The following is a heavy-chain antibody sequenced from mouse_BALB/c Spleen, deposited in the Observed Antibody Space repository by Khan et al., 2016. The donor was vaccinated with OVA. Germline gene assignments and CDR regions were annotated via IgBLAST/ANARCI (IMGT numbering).Heavy chain of an antibody. CDR3: ARQPYYDYHVMDY. V-gene: IGHV2-6-1*01. J-gene: IGHJ4*01. D-gene: IGHD2-10*01. CDR2: IWSDGST. Sequence: QVQLKESGPGLVAPSQSLSITCTISGFSLTNYGVHWVRQPPGKGLEWLVVIWSDGSTTYDSALKSRLTISKDNSKSHVFLKMDSLQTDDTAMYYCARQPYYDYHVMDYWGQGTSVTVSS. CDR1: GFSLTNYG.